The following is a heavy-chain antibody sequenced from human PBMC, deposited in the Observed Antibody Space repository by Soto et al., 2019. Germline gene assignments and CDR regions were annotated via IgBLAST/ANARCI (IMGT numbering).Heavy chain of an antibody. V-gene: IGHV3-33*01. CDR1: GCTFSSYG. CDR3: ARDLSGDYGALDI. Sequence: QVQLVESGGGVVQPGRCLRLSCAASGCTFSSYGMHWARQGPGKGLEWVAVIWYDGSNKVYADSVKGRFTISKDNSKNTLYLQMNSLRAEDTAVYYCARDLSGDYGALDIWGQGTMVTVSS. CDR2: IWYDGSNK. D-gene: IGHD4-17*01. J-gene: IGHJ3*02.